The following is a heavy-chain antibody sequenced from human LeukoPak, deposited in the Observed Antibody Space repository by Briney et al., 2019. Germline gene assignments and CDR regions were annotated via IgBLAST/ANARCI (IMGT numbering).Heavy chain of an antibody. V-gene: IGHV2-5*02. J-gene: IGHJ4*02. Sequence: SGPTLVKPTQTLTLTCTFFGFSLRTSGVGVGWIRQLPGKALEWLALICWDDDKSYTPSLNSRLTNTKDTSKNQVVLTMTNMDPVDTATDDCARRDSCSSTSCCHFDHWGQGALVTVSS. D-gene: IGHD2-2*01. CDR1: GFSLRTSGVG. CDR2: ICWDDDK. CDR3: ARRDSCSSTSCCHFDH.